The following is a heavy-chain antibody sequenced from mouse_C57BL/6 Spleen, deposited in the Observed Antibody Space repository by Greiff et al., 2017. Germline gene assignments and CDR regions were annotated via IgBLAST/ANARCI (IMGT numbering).Heavy chain of an antibody. V-gene: IGHV10-1*01. D-gene: IGHD2-1*01. CDR1: GFSFNTYA. Sequence: EVQLVESGGGLVQPKGSLKLSCAASGFSFNTYAMNWVRQAPGKGLEWVARIRSKSNNYATYYADSVKDRFTISRDDSESMLYLQMNNLKTEDTAMYYCVRQGDYGNYGWYFDVWGTGTTVTVSS. J-gene: IGHJ1*03. CDR3: VRQGDYGNYGWYFDV. CDR2: IRSKSNNYAT.